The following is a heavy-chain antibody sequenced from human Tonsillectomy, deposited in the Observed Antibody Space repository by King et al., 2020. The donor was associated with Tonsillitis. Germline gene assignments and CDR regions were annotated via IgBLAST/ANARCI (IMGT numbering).Heavy chain of an antibody. CDR2: ISGSGGST. D-gene: IGHD6-19*01. Sequence: VQLVESGGGLVQPGGSLRLSCAASGFTFSRYGMSWVRQAPGKGLEWVSTISGSGGSTYYADSVKGRFTISRDNSKNTLYLQMNSLRAEDTAVYYCAKDSVTGEQWDYYGMDVWGQGTTVTVSS. CDR1: GFTFSRYG. CDR3: AKDSVTGEQWDYYGMDV. V-gene: IGHV3-23*04. J-gene: IGHJ6*02.